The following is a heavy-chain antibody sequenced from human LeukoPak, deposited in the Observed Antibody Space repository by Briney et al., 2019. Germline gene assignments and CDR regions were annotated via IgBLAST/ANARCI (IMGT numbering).Heavy chain of an antibody. CDR1: GFSFSSYW. V-gene: IGHV3-74*01. CDR2: INTDGTRT. J-gene: IGHJ6*02. Sequence: GGSLRLSCAASGFSFSSYWMHWVRQAPGKGLVWVSHINTDGTRTSYADSVKGRFTISRDNSKNTLYLQMNSLRAEDTAVYYCAKDKLEGSWYNYYYGMDVWGQGTTVTVSS. D-gene: IGHD6-13*01. CDR3: AKDKLEGSWYNYYYGMDV.